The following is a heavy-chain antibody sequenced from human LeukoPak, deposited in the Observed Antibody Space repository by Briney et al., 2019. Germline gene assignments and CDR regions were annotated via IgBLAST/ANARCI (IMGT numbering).Heavy chain of an antibody. CDR2: IYPDESNI. Sequence: GESLKISCKGSGYSFPTYWIAWVRQMPGKGLEWMGIIYPDESNIRYSPSFQGQVTISADKSISTASLQWSSLKASDTAMYYCARPPSRGFSSSFEYWGQGTLVTVSS. D-gene: IGHD3-3*01. J-gene: IGHJ4*02. CDR1: GYSFPTYW. V-gene: IGHV5-51*01. CDR3: ARPPSRGFSSSFEY.